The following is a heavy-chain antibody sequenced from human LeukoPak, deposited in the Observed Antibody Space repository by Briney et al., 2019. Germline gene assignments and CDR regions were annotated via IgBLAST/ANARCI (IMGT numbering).Heavy chain of an antibody. CDR2: IRYDGSDK. J-gene: IGHJ4*02. V-gene: IGHV3-30*02. CDR3: ATAPRDFDY. CDR1: GFSLSSYA. Sequence: GGSLRLSCAASGFSLSSYAMHWVRQAPGKGLKWVAFIRYDGSDKYYADSVKGRFTISRDNSKNTLYLQMNSLRADDTAVYYCATAPRDFDYWGRGTLVTVSS.